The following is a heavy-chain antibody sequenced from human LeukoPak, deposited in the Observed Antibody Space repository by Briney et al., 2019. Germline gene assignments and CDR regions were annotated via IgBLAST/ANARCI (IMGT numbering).Heavy chain of an antibody. V-gene: IGHV3-7*03. CDR3: ATKVVTDAFDI. CDR1: GFTFSSYW. D-gene: IGHD3-22*01. Sequence: GGSLRLSCAVSGFTFSSYWMTWVRQAPGKGLEWVANIKQDESEKNYVDSVKGRFTISRDNAKNTLFLQMNSLRAEDTAVYYCATKVVTDAFDIWGQGTMVTVSS. J-gene: IGHJ3*02. CDR2: IKQDESEK.